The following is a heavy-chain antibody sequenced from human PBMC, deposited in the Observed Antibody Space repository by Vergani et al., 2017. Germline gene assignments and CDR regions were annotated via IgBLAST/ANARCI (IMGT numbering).Heavy chain of an antibody. Sequence: EVQLLQSEGAVVQPGGSLRLSCVASGFTFRSHAMSWVRQGHGQGLEWVSSIKNTGDSTHYADSVKGRFTISRDNSKNSLYLQMNSLRTEDTALYYCAKDISGLPEYYYYYYGMDVWGQXP. D-gene: IGHD6-19*01. CDR1: GFTFRSHA. J-gene: IGHJ6*02. CDR3: AKDISGLPEYYYYYYGMDV. V-gene: IGHV3-43*02. CDR2: IKNTGDST.